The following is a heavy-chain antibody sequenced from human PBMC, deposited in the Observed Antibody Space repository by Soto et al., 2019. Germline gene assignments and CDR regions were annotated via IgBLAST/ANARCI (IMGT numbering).Heavy chain of an antibody. CDR1: GYTFTGYY. CDR3: AARPIHMRGGYRPYYFEY. V-gene: IGHV1-2*02. J-gene: IGHJ4*02. D-gene: IGHD3-16*01. Sequence: ASVKVSCKASGYTFTGYYMHWVRQAPVQGLEWMGWINPNSGGTNYAQKFQGRVTMTRDTPISTAYMELSRLRSDDTAVYYCAARPIHMRGGYRPYYFEYWGKGSLVTVS. CDR2: INPNSGGT.